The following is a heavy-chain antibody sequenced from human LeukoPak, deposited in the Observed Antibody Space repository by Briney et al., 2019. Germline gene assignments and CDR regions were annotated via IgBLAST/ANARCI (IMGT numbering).Heavy chain of an antibody. J-gene: IGHJ4*02. CDR1: GYTFATYS. CDR3: ARDRIAVAGAEFDY. CDR2: ISAYNGNT. Sequence: GASVKVSCKTSGYTFATYSINWVRQAPGQGLEWMGWISAYNGNTNYAQKLQGRVTMTTDTSTSTAYMELRSLRSDDTAVYYCARDRIAVAGAEFDYWGQGTLVTVSS. D-gene: IGHD6-19*01. V-gene: IGHV1-18*01.